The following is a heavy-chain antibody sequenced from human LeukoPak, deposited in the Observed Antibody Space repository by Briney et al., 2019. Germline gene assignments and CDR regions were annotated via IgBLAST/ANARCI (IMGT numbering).Heavy chain of an antibody. CDR1: GFTFSSYA. Sequence: GGSLRLSCAASGFTFSSYAMHWVRQAPGKGLEWVGVISTDGDKKFYADSMKGRFTISRDNAKNTLYLQMNSLRAEDTAVYYCARVITVEGFDYWGQGILVTVSP. CDR2: ISTDGDKK. V-gene: IGHV3-30*04. J-gene: IGHJ4*02. D-gene: IGHD6-19*01. CDR3: ARVITVEGFDY.